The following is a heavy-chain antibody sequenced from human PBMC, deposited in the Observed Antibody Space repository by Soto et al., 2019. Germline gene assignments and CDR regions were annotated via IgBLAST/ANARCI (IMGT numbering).Heavy chain of an antibody. J-gene: IGHJ5*02. CDR2: ISAYNGNT. D-gene: IGHD5-18*01. V-gene: IGHV1-18*01. CDR1: GYTFTSYG. CDR3: ARAITVQAASWFDP. Sequence: ASVKVSCKASGYTFTSYGISWVRQAPGQGLEWMGWISAYNGNTNYAQKLQGRVTMTTDTSTSTAYMELSSPRADDTAVYYCARAITVQAASWFDPWGQGTLVTVSS.